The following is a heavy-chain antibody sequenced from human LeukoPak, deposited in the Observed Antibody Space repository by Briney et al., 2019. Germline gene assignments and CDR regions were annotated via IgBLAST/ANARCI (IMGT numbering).Heavy chain of an antibody. CDR3: ARFGQSNNHYYHSPRTNSGFDY. J-gene: IGHJ4*02. D-gene: IGHD3-22*01. CDR2: IYSGGST. Sequence: PGGSLRLSCAASGFTVSSNYMSWVRQAPGKGLEWVSVIYSGGSTYYADSVKGRFTISRDNSKNTLYLQMNSLRAEDTAVYYCARFGQSNNHYYHSPRTNSGFDYWGQGTLVTVSS. CDR1: GFTVSSNY. V-gene: IGHV3-53*01.